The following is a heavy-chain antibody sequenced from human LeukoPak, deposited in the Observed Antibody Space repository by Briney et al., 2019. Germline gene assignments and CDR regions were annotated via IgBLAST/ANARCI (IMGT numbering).Heavy chain of an antibody. CDR3: ARPMTTVETRRRDWYFDL. J-gene: IGHJ2*01. CDR1: GYTLTSYY. Sequence: ASGRVSCKASGYTLTSYYMHWVRQGPGQGLEWMGIINPSGGSTSYAQKFQGRVTMTRDTSTSTVYMELSSLRSEDTAVYYCARPMTTVETRRRDWYFDLWGRGTLVTVSS. V-gene: IGHV1-46*01. D-gene: IGHD4-23*01. CDR2: INPSGGST.